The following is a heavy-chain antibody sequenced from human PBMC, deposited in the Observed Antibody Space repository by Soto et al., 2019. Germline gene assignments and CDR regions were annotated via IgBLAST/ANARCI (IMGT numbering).Heavy chain of an antibody. V-gene: IGHV1-3*01. CDR2: INSGNGNT. CDR1: GYTFTSYA. D-gene: IGHD3-22*01. CDR3: ARPYDSSQSPRFDY. Sequence: ASVKVSCKASGYTFTSYAMHWVRQAPGQRLEWMGWINSGNGNTKYSQKFQGRVSMTTDTSTTTAYMELRSLRSDDTAVYYCARPYDSSQSPRFDYWGQGTLVTVSS. J-gene: IGHJ4*02.